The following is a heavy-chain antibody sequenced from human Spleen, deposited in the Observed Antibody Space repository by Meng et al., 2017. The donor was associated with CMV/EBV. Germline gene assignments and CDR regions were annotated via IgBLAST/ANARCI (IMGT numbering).Heavy chain of an antibody. V-gene: IGHV3-23*01. Sequence: GESLKISCAASGFTFSSYAMNWVRQAPGKGLEWVSVISGTGANTNYADSVKGRFTVSRDNAKNSLYLQMNSLRAEDTAVYYCAREPNYYGMDVWGQGTTVTVSS. CDR3: AREPNYYGMDV. CDR2: ISGTGANT. J-gene: IGHJ6*02. CDR1: GFTFSSYA.